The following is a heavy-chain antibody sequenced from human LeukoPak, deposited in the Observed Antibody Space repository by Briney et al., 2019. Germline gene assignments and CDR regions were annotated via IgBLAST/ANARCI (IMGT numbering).Heavy chain of an antibody. CDR1: GFTFSHYV. J-gene: IGHJ3*02. D-gene: IGHD6-19*01. V-gene: IGHV3-23*01. Sequence: GGSLRLSCAASGFTFSHYVMTWVRQAPGKGLEWVSAISGSGGSTYYADSVKGRFTISRDNSKNTLYLQMNSLRAEDTAVYYCAQQWLVLGAFDIWGQGTMVTVSS. CDR2: ISGSGGST. CDR3: AQQWLVLGAFDI.